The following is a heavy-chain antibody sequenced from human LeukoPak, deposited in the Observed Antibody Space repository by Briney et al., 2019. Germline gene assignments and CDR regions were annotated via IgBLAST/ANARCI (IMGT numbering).Heavy chain of an antibody. CDR1: GGSISSSSYS. J-gene: IGHJ5*02. V-gene: IGHV4-39*01. CDR2: IYYSGST. D-gene: IGHD3-10*01. Sequence: SETLSLTCTVSGGSISSSSYSWGWIRQPPGKGLEWIGSIYYSGSTYYNPSLKSRVTISVDTSKNQFSLKLSSVTAADTAVYYCARRGPWFGEFQPNWFDPWGQGTLVTVFS. CDR3: ARRGPWFGEFQPNWFDP.